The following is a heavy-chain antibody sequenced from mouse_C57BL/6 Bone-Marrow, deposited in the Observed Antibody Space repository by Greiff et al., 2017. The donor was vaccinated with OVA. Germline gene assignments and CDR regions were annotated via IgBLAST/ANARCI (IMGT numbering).Heavy chain of an antibody. CDR3: ARFYSNYEFAY. CDR2: IYPGSGST. V-gene: IGHV1-55*01. J-gene: IGHJ3*01. D-gene: IGHD2-5*01. CDR1: GYTFTSDW. Sequence: QVQLQQPGAELVKPGASVKMSCKASGYTFTSDWITWVKQRLGQGLEWIGDIYPGSGSTNYNEKFKSKATLTVDTSSSTAYMQLSSLTSEDSAVYYCARFYSNYEFAYWGQGTLVTVSA.